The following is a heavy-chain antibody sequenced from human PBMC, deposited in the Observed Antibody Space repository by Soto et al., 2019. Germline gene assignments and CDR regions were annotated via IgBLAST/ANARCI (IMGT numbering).Heavy chain of an antibody. Sequence: LSLTCTVSGGSISSSSYYWGWIRQPPGKGLEWIGSIYYSGSTYYNPSLKSRVTISVDTSKNQFSLKLSSVTAADTAVYYCARPSGSYLYYFDYWGQGTLVTVSS. V-gene: IGHV4-39*01. J-gene: IGHJ4*02. CDR2: IYYSGST. D-gene: IGHD1-26*01. CDR1: GGSISSSSYY. CDR3: ARPSGSYLYYFDY.